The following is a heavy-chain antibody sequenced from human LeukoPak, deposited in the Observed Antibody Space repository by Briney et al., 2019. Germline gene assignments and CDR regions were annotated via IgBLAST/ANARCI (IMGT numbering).Heavy chain of an antibody. V-gene: IGHV1-69*05. CDR2: IIPIFGTA. D-gene: IGHD3-3*01. CDR1: GGTFSSYA. CDR3: ARGTGFLEWLSAFDI. Sequence: ASVKVSCKASGGTFSSYAISWVRQAPGQGLEWMGGIIPIFGTANYAQKFQGRVTITTDGSTSTAYMELSSLRPEDTAVYYCARGTGFLEWLSAFDIWGQGTMVTVSS. J-gene: IGHJ3*02.